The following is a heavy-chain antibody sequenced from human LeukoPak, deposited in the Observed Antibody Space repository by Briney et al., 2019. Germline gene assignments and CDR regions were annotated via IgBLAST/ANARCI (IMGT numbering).Heavy chain of an antibody. Sequence: PGRSLRLSCAASGFTFSSYAMHWVRQAPGKGLEWVAVISYDGSNKYYADSVKGRFTISRDNSKNTLYLQMNSLRTEDTAMYYCARDKIVGSPLYGMGVWGQGTTVTVSS. CDR1: GFTFSSYA. D-gene: IGHD2-15*01. J-gene: IGHJ6*02. CDR3: ARDKIVGSPLYGMGV. V-gene: IGHV3-30-3*01. CDR2: ISYDGSNK.